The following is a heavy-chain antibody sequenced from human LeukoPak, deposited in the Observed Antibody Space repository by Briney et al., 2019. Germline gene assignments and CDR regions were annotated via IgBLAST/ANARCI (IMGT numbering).Heavy chain of an antibody. D-gene: IGHD3-22*01. Sequence: IRQPPXXXXXXXXYIYYSGSTNYNPSLKSRVTISVDTSKNQFSLKLSSVTAADTAVYYCAREGSEYYDSSSIPSNWFDPWGQGTLVTVSS. CDR2: IYYSGST. J-gene: IGHJ5*02. V-gene: IGHV4-59*01. CDR3: AREGSEYYDSSSIPSNWFDP.